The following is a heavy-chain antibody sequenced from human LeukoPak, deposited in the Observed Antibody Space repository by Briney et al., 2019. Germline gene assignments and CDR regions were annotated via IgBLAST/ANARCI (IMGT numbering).Heavy chain of an antibody. V-gene: IGHV3-7*01. Sequence: GGSLRLSCAASGFTFSSYWMTWVRQAPGKGLEWVANIKQDESEKYYVDPVKGRFTISRDNAKNSLYLQMNSLRVEDTAVYYCASAAATHQWAIDIWGQGTMVTVSS. CDR3: ASAAATHQWAIDI. CDR2: IKQDESEK. J-gene: IGHJ3*02. CDR1: GFTFSSYW. D-gene: IGHD6-13*01.